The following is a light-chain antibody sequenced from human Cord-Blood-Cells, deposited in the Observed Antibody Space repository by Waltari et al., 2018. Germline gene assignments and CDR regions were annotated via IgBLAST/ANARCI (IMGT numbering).Light chain of an antibody. Sequence: DIQMTQSPSTLSASVGDRVTIPCRASQSISSWLAWYQQKPGKALKLLIYKASSLESGVPSRFSGSGSGTEFTLTIRSLQPDDFATYYCQQYNSYSLTFGGGTKVEIK. CDR1: QSISSW. CDR2: KAS. V-gene: IGKV1-5*03. CDR3: QQYNSYSLT. J-gene: IGKJ4*01.